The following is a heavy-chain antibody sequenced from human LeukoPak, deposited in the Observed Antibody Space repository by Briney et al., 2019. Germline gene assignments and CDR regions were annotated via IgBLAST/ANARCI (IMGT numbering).Heavy chain of an antibody. Sequence: GGSLRLSCAASGFTFSSYGMHWVRQAPDKGLEWVAVISYDGSNKYYADSVKGRFTISRDNSKNTLYLQMSSLRAEDTAVYYCAKPDYGDYWGQGTLVTVSS. CDR1: GFTFSSYG. J-gene: IGHJ4*02. CDR3: AKPDYGDY. CDR2: ISYDGSNK. V-gene: IGHV3-30*18.